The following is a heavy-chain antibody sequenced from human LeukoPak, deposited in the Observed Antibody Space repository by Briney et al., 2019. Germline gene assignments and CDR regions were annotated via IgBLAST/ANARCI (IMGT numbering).Heavy chain of an antibody. Sequence: PSETLSLTCTVSGGSISSYYWSWIRQPAGKGLEWIGRIYTSGSTNYNPSLKSRVTMSVDTSKNQFSLELSSVTAADTAVYYCARELVYSGYDPVLGYWGQGTLVTVSS. V-gene: IGHV4-4*07. CDR3: ARELVYSGYDPVLGY. CDR2: IYTSGST. CDR1: GGSISSYY. D-gene: IGHD5-12*01. J-gene: IGHJ4*02.